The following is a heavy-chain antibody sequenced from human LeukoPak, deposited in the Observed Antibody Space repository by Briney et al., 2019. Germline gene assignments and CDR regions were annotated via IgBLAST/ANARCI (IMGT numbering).Heavy chain of an antibody. V-gene: IGHV3-48*03. Sequence: GGSLILSCAASGFTFSSYEMNWVRQAPGKGLEWVSYISSSGSTIYYADSVKGRFTISRDNAKNSLYLQMNSLRAEDTAVYYCASGLGNFDYWGQGTLVTVSS. D-gene: IGHD5-12*01. CDR3: ASGLGNFDY. CDR1: GFTFSSYE. J-gene: IGHJ4*02. CDR2: ISSSGSTI.